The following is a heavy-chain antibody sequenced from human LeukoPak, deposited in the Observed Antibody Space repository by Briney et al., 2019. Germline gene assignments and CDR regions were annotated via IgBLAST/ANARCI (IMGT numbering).Heavy chain of an antibody. V-gene: IGHV4-34*01. J-gene: IGHJ4*02. CDR3: ARSRRRVRGVLKYYFDY. CDR2: INHSGST. CDR1: GGSFSGYY. D-gene: IGHD3-10*01. Sequence: RPSETLSLTCAVYGGSFSGYYWSWIRQPPGKGLEWIGEINHSGSTNYNPSLKSRVTISVDTSKNQFSLKLSSVTAADTAVYYCARSRRRVRGVLKYYFDYWGQGTLVTVSS.